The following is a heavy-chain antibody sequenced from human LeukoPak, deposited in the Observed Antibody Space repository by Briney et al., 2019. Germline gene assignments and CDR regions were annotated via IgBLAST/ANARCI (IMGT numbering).Heavy chain of an antibody. Sequence: SETLSLTCTVSGGSVSSGSYYWSWIRQPPGKGLEWIGYIYYSGSTNYNPSLKSRVTISVDTSKNQFSLKLSSVTAADTAVYYCARETGDYYGSGSYHNNWFDPWGQGTLATVSS. CDR2: IYYSGST. D-gene: IGHD3-10*01. CDR3: ARETGDYYGSGSYHNNWFDP. V-gene: IGHV4-61*01. CDR1: GGSVSSGSYY. J-gene: IGHJ5*02.